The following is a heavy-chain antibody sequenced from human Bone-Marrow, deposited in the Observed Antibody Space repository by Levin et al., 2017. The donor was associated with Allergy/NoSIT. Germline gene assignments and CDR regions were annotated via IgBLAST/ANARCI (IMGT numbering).Heavy chain of an antibody. CDR2: ISGSGGST. Sequence: GESLKISCAASGFTFSSYAMSWVRQAPGKGLEWVSAISGSGGSTYYADSVKGRFTISRDNSKNTLYLQMNSLRAEDTAVYYCLLAFLGYFDYWGQGTLVTVSS. CDR1: GFTFSSYA. CDR3: LLAFLGYFDY. J-gene: IGHJ4*02. V-gene: IGHV3-23*01. D-gene: IGHD3-3*02.